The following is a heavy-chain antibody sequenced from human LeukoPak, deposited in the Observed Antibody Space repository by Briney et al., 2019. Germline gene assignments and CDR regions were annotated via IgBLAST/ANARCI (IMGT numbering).Heavy chain of an antibody. D-gene: IGHD1-1*01. Sequence: PGGSLRLSCAASGFTFSSYAMSWVRQAPGKGLEWVSAISGSGGSTYYADSVKGRFTISRDNSKNTLYLQMNSLRAEDTAVYYCAKAPNWSDGPLYYFDYWGQGTLVTVSS. V-gene: IGHV3-23*01. CDR2: ISGSGGST. CDR1: GFTFSSYA. J-gene: IGHJ4*02. CDR3: AKAPNWSDGPLYYFDY.